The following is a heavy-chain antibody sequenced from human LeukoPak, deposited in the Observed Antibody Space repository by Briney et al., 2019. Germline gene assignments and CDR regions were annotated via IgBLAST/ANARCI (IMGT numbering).Heavy chain of an antibody. CDR3: ATKGIGGSLPAFENP. Sequence: GESLKISCKGSGYNFATHWIGWVRQMPGKGLEWMGIIYPGDSETRYSPSFEGQVTISADRSITTAYLHWSSLKAADTAIYYCATKGIGGSLPAFENPWGQGTPVPVSP. CDR2: IYPGDSET. V-gene: IGHV5-51*01. J-gene: IGHJ5*02. D-gene: IGHD6-13*01. CDR1: GYNFATHW.